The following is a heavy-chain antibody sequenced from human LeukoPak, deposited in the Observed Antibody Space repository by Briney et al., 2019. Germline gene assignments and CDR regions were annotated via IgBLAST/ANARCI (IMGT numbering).Heavy chain of an antibody. V-gene: IGHV4-59*01. CDR1: GGSISSYY. CDR3: AGDNCGGDCFPDY. Sequence: SETLSLTCTVSGGSISSYYWNWIRQPPGKGLEWIGYIYYSGGTNYSPSLKSRVTISLDTSKNQCSLKLSSVTAADTAVYYCAGDNCGGDCFPDYWGQGTLVTVSS. CDR2: IYYSGGT. D-gene: IGHD2-21*02. J-gene: IGHJ4*02.